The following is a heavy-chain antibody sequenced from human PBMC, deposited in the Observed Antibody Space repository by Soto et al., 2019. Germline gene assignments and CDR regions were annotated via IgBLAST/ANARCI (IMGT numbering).Heavy chain of an antibody. D-gene: IGHD6-13*01. CDR1: GYTFINFY. V-gene: IGHV1-8*02. CDR3: ARMASAGTLNWFDP. Sequence: GASVKVSCKASGYTFINFYISWVRQAAGQGLEWLGWMNPGSGKTGYASKFQGRVAMTRDASTGTSHLELSSLTSDDTAVYYCARMASAGTLNWFDPWGQGTLVTVSS. CDR2: MNPGSGKT. J-gene: IGHJ5*02.